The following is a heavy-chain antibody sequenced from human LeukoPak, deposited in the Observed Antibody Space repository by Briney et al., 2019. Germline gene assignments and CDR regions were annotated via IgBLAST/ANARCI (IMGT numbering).Heavy chain of an antibody. Sequence: PEGSLRLSCAASGFTFSSYGMHWVRQAPGKGLEWVAIMWYDGSNKYYTDSVKGRFTISRDNSKNTLYLQMNSLRAEDTAVYYCARLVVISSVPDAFDIWGQGTMVTVSS. V-gene: IGHV3-33*08. CDR2: MWYDGSNK. CDR3: ARLVVISSVPDAFDI. J-gene: IGHJ3*02. CDR1: GFTFSSYG. D-gene: IGHD3-22*01.